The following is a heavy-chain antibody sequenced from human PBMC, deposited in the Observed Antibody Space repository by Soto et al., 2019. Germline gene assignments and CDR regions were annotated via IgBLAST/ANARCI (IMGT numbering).Heavy chain of an antibody. CDR1: GFTFSTYA. CDR2: ISGSGDST. Sequence: GGSLRLSCAASGFTFSTYAMNWVRQAPGKGLEWVSGISGSGDSTYYAESVKGRFTVSRDKSKNTLYLQMNSLRAEDTAVFYCAKERSSGWSLDYWGQGTLVTVSS. J-gene: IGHJ4*02. V-gene: IGHV3-23*01. CDR3: AKERSSGWSLDY. D-gene: IGHD6-19*01.